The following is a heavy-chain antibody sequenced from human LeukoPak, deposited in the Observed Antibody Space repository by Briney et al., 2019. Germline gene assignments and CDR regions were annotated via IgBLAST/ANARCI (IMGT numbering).Heavy chain of an antibody. J-gene: IGHJ6*02. Sequence: PSETLSLTCTVSGGSISSYYWSWIRQPAGKGLEWIGRIYSSGSTNYNPSLKSRVTMSVDTSKNQFSLKLTSVTAADTAVYYCARVPLGLGRGPDYYYGMDVWGQGTTVSVSS. V-gene: IGHV4-4*07. D-gene: IGHD7-27*01. CDR3: ARVPLGLGRGPDYYYGMDV. CDR2: IYSSGST. CDR1: GGSISSYY.